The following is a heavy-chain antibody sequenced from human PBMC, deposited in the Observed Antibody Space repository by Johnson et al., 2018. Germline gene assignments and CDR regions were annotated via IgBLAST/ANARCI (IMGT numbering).Heavy chain of an antibody. Sequence: VQLVECGAEVKKPGSSVKVSCKASGGTFSRYAISWVRQAPGQGLEWMGGIIPIFGTANYAQKFQGRVTITADESTSTAYMEMSSLRSEDTAVYYCARDPQYYDFWSGVYGMDGWGQGTTVTVSS. J-gene: IGHJ6*02. V-gene: IGHV1-69*01. CDR1: GGTFSRYA. CDR2: IIPIFGTA. CDR3: ARDPQYYDFWSGVYGMDG. D-gene: IGHD3-3*01.